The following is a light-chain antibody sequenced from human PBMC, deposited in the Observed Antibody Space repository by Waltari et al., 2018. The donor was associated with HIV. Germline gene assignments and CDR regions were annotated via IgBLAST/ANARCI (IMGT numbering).Light chain of an antibody. J-gene: IGLJ2*01. Sequence: QSVLTQPPSVSGAPGQRVTISCTGSSSNIGAGYDVHWYQQLPGTAPKLLICGNSNRPSGVPDRFSGSKSGTSASLAITGLQAEDEADYYCQSYDSSLSPVVFGGGTKLTVL. CDR3: QSYDSSLSPVV. CDR1: SSNIGAGYD. CDR2: GNS. V-gene: IGLV1-40*01.